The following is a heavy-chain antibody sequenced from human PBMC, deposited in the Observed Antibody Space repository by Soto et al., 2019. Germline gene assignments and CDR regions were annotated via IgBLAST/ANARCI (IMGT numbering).Heavy chain of an antibody. J-gene: IGHJ6*02. CDR3: ARSRDGYSFYFYYGMDG. CDR2: ISHDGSAE. Sequence: PGGSLRLSCAASGFDFRSYGIHWVRQAPGRGLEWVAVISHDGSAEYYADSVKGRFTVSRDNSKNTLYLQMNSLTAEDTAVYYCARSRDGYSFYFYYGMDGWGQGTTVTVSS. D-gene: IGHD4-4*01. CDR1: GFDFRSYG. V-gene: IGHV3-30*03.